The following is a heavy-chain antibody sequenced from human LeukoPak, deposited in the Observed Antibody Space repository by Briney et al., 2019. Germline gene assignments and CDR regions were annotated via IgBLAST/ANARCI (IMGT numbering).Heavy chain of an antibody. CDR1: GGTFSSYA. V-gene: IGHV1-69*13. CDR2: IIPIFGTA. Sequence: GASVKVSCKASGGTFSSYAISWVRQAPGQGLEWMGGIIPIFGTANYAQKFQGRVTITADESTSTAYMELSSLRSEDTAVYYCARGGGGGYAPHDYHYYYYYMDVWGKGTTVTISS. D-gene: IGHD5-12*01. CDR3: ARGGGGGYAPHDYHYYYYYMDV. J-gene: IGHJ6*03.